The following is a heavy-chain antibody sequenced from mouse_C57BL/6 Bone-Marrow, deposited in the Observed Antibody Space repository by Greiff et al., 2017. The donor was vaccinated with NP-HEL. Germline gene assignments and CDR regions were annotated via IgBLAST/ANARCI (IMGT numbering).Heavy chain of an antibody. Sequence: EVQLVEPGGGLVKPGGSLKLSCAASGFTFSDYGMHWVRQAPEKGLEWVAYISSGSSTIYYADTVKGRFTISRDNAKNTLFLQMTSLRSEDTAMYYCARGGWLRGNYYAMDYWGQGTSVTVSS. V-gene: IGHV5-17*01. CDR2: ISSGSSTI. CDR1: GFTFSDYG. CDR3: ARGGWLRGNYYAMDY. D-gene: IGHD2-2*01. J-gene: IGHJ4*01.